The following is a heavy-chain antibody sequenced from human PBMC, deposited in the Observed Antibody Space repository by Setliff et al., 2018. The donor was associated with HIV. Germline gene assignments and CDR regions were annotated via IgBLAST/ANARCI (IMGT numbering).Heavy chain of an antibody. V-gene: IGHV4-4*07. Sequence: SETLSLTCTVSGDSIGDYYWKWIRQPAGKGLEWIGRVYASAYSNYNPSLKSRVTMSVDTSQNQFSLKLRSVNAADTAVYYCARDWVTRSNYYGSGSPWYFDFWGGGILVTVSS. CDR1: GDSIGDYY. CDR3: ARDWVTRSNYYGSGSPWYFDF. CDR2: VYASAYS. J-gene: IGHJ2*01. D-gene: IGHD3-10*01.